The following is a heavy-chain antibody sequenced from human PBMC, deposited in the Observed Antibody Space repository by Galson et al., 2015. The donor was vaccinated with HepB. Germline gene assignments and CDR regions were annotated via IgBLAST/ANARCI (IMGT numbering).Heavy chain of an antibody. CDR2: ISGSGGST. CDR1: GFTFSSYA. D-gene: IGHD1-26*01. V-gene: IGHV3-23*01. J-gene: IGHJ4*02. Sequence: SLRLSCAASGFTFSSYAMSWVRQAPGKGLEWASAISGSGGSTYYADSVKGRFTISRDNSKNTLYLQMNSLRAEDTAVYFCATPVSREGELRDVDYWGQGTLVTVSS. CDR3: ATPVSREGELRDVDY.